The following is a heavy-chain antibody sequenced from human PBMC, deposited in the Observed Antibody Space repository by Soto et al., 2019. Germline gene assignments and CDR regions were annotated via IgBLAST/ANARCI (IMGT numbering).Heavy chain of an antibody. D-gene: IGHD3-22*01. CDR3: ARGSDLYYYDSSGYSDY. J-gene: IGHJ4*02. V-gene: IGHV1-8*01. CDR1: GYTFTSYD. CDR2: MNPNSGNT. Sequence: ASVKVSCKASGYTFTSYDINWVRQATGQGLEWMGWMNPNSGNTGYAQKFQGRVTMTRNTSISTAYMELSSLRSEDTAVYYCARGSDLYYYDSSGYSDYWGQGTLVTVSS.